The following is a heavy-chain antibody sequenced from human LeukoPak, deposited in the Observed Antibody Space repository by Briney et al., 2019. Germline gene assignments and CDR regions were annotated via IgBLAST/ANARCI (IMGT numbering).Heavy chain of an antibody. Sequence: KSSETLSLTCTVSGGSISSYYWSWIPQPPGKGLEWIGYTYYSGSTNYNPSLKSRVTISVDTSKNQFSLKLSSVTAADTAVYYCARDRYYGSGSTLDAFDIWGQGTMVTVSS. CDR2: TYYSGST. V-gene: IGHV4-59*01. J-gene: IGHJ3*02. CDR1: GGSISSYY. D-gene: IGHD3-10*01. CDR3: ARDRYYGSGSTLDAFDI.